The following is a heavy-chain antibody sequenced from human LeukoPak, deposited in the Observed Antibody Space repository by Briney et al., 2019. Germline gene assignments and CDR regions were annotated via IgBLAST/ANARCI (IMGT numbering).Heavy chain of an antibody. J-gene: IGHJ6*02. Sequence: GGSLRLSCAASGFTFSSYSMNWVRQAPGKGLEWVSSISSSSSYIYYADSVKGRLTISRDNAKNSLYLQMNSLRAEDTAVYYCAREVMLYAMYGMDVWGQGTTVTVSS. V-gene: IGHV3-21*01. CDR2: ISSSSSYI. CDR3: AREVMLYAMYGMDV. D-gene: IGHD2-8*01. CDR1: GFTFSSYS.